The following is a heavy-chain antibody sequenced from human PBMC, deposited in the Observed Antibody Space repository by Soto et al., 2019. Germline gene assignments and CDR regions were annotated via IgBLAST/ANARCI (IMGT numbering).Heavy chain of an antibody. D-gene: IGHD3-22*01. V-gene: IGHV3-21*01. Sequence: EVQLVESGGGLVKPGGSLRLSCAASGFTFSSYSMNWVRQAPGKGLEWVSSISSSSSYIYYADSVKGRFTISRDNANISLYLQMNSLRAEDTAVYYCAREPPYYYYISGRPYFDYWGQGTLVTVSS. J-gene: IGHJ4*02. CDR1: GFTFSSYS. CDR3: AREPPYYYYISGRPYFDY. CDR2: ISSSSSYI.